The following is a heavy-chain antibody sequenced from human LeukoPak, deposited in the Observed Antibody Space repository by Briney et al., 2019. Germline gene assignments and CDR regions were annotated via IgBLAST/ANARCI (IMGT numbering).Heavy chain of an antibody. D-gene: IGHD5-18*01. CDR3: ARGITATPPYGMDV. CDR2: INHSGST. J-gene: IGHJ6*02. V-gene: IGHV4-34*01. Sequence: SETLSLTCAVYGGSFSGYYWSWIRQPPGKGLEWIGEINHSGSTNYNPSLKSRVTISVDTSKNQFSLKLSSVTAANTAVYYCARGITATPPYGMDVWGQGTTVTVSS. CDR1: GGSFSGYY.